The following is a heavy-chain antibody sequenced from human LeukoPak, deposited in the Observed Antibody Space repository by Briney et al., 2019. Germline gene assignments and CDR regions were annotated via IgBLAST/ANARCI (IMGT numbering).Heavy chain of an antibody. CDR2: IYYSGST. Sequence: SSETLSLTCTVSGGSISSSSYYWGWIRQPPGKGLEWIGSIYYSGSTYYNPSLKSRVTISVDTSKNQFSLKLSSVTAADTAVYYCARDAEGMAGRFYFDYWGQGTLVTVSS. CDR3: ARDAEGMAGRFYFDY. V-gene: IGHV4-39*07. J-gene: IGHJ4*02. CDR1: GGSISSSSYY. D-gene: IGHD5-24*01.